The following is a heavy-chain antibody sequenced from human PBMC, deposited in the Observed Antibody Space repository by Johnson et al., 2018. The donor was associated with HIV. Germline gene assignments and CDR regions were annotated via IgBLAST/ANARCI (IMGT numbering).Heavy chain of an antibody. CDR2: IYSGGTT. Sequence: MLLVESGGGVVQPGGSLRLSCAASGFTFSSNYMSWVRQAPGKGLEWVSVIYSGGTTNYADSVKGRFTISRDNSKNTLYLQMNNLRAEDTAVYYCARDPSRSPGAFDIWGQGTMVTVSS. J-gene: IGHJ3*02. CDR3: ARDPSRSPGAFDI. V-gene: IGHV3-66*01. CDR1: GFTFSSNY.